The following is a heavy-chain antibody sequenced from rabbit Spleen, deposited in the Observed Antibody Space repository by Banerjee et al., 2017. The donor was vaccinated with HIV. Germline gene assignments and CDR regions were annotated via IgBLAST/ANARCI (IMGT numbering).Heavy chain of an antibody. CDR3: ARGSATMTMVITGYYFNL. Sequence: EESGGDLVKPGASLTLTCTASGFDFSGYGVSWVRQAPGKGLEWIGYIDPVFGISYYANWVNGRFSISRENAQNTVFLQMTSLTAADTATYFCARGSATMTMVITGYYFNLWGQGTLVT. V-gene: IGHV1S47*01. J-gene: IGHJ4*01. CDR2: IDPVFGIS. D-gene: IGHD2-1*01. CDR1: GFDFSGYG.